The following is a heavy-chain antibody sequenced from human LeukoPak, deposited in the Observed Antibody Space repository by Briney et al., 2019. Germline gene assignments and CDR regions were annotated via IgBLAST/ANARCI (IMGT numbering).Heavy chain of an antibody. D-gene: IGHD5-12*01. J-gene: IGHJ4*02. CDR3: AKGGYSGYDLSLPFDY. V-gene: IGHV3-23*01. CDR1: GFTFSSYA. Sequence: GGSLRLSCAASGFTFSSYAMSWVRQAPAKGLEWVSAISGSGGSTYYADSVKGRFTISRDNSKNTLYLQMNSLRAEDTAVYYRAKGGYSGYDLSLPFDYWGQGTLVTVSS. CDR2: ISGSGGST.